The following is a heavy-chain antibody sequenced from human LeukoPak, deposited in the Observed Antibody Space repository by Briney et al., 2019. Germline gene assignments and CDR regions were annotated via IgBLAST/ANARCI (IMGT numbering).Heavy chain of an antibody. CDR1: GFTFDDYA. J-gene: IGHJ3*02. CDR2: ISWNSGSI. V-gene: IGHV3-9*03. D-gene: IGHD3-22*01. Sequence: PGGSLRLSCAASGFTFDDYALHSVRQAPGKGLEWVSDISWNSGSIGYADSVKGRFTISRDNAKNSLYLQMNSLRAEDMALYYCAKGHEYYYDSSGYYLSYDAFDIWGQGTMVTVSS. CDR3: AKGHEYYYDSSGYYLSYDAFDI.